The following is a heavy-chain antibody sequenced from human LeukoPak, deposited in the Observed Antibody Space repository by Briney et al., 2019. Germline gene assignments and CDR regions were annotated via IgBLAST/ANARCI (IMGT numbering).Heavy chain of an antibody. V-gene: IGHV1-2*02. CDR1: GYTFTSYA. CDR2: INPNSGGT. J-gene: IGHJ4*02. CDR3: ARVMAARPFYFDY. D-gene: IGHD6-6*01. Sequence: ASVKVSCKASGYTFTSYAMNWVRQAPGQGLEWMGWINPNSGGTNYAQKFQGRVTMTRDTSISTAYMELSRLRSDDTAVYYCARVMAARPFYFDYWGQGTLVTVSS.